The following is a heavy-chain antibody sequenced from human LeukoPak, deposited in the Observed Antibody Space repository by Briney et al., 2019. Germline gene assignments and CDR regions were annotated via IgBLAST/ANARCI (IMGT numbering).Heavy chain of an antibody. Sequence: GGSLRLSCAASGFAFSSYGMSWVRQAPGKGLEWVSAITDSGGSAYYTDSVKGRFTISRDNSKNTLYLQMRSLRVEDTAVYYCGRGFDTWGQGTMVTVSS. J-gene: IGHJ3*02. CDR3: GRGFDT. CDR2: ITDSGGSA. CDR1: GFAFSSYG. V-gene: IGHV3-23*01.